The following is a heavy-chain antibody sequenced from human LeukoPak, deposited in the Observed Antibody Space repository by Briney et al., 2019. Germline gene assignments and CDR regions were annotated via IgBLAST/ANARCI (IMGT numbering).Heavy chain of an antibody. V-gene: IGHV3-74*01. CDR3: ARALGDI. J-gene: IGHJ4*02. CDR2: INGDGSST. CDR1: GFSFSTYW. Sequence: PGGSLRLSCAASGFSFSTYWMHWVRQAPGKGLVWVSRINGDGSSTSYGDSVKGRFTVSRDNAKNTLCLQMNGLRVEDTAVYYCARALGDIRGQGTLVTVSS.